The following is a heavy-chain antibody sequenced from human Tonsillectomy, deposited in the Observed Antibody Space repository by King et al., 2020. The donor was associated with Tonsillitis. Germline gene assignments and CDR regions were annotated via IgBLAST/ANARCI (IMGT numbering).Heavy chain of an antibody. CDR1: GFTFSSYW. J-gene: IGHJ1*01. V-gene: IGHV3-7*01. Sequence: VQLVESGGGLVQPGGSLRLSCAASGFTFSSYWMSWVRQAPGKGLEWVANIKQDGSEKYYVDSVKGRFTISRDNAKNSLYLQMNSLRAEDTAVYYCASSPSSGYFLPAEYFQNWGQGTLVTVSS. D-gene: IGHD3-22*01. CDR3: ASSPSSGYFLPAEYFQN. CDR2: IKQDGSEK.